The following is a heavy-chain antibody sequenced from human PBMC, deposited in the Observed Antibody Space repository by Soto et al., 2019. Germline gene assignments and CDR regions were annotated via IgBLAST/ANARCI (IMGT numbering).Heavy chain of an antibody. Sequence: PSETLSLTCAVSGGSISSSNWWSWVRQPPGKGLEWIGEIYHSGSTNYNPSLKSRVTISVDKSKNQFSLKLSSVTAADTAVYYCARSYCSSTSCYTGWFGPWGQGTLVTVSS. CDR2: IYHSGST. CDR1: GGSISSSNW. J-gene: IGHJ5*02. D-gene: IGHD2-2*02. CDR3: ARSYCSSTSCYTGWFGP. V-gene: IGHV4-4*02.